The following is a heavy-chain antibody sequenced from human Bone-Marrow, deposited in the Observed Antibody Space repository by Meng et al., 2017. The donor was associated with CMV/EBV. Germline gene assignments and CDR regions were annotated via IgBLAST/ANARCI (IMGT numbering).Heavy chain of an antibody. CDR1: GGSISSYY. J-gene: IGHJ6*02. CDR2: IYYSGST. CDR3: ARVGVGARGWSGMDV. D-gene: IGHD1-26*01. Sequence: SETLSLTCTVSGGSISSYYWSWIRQPPGKGLEWIGYIYYSGSTNYNPSLKSRVTISVDTSKNQFSLKLSSVTAADTAVYYCARVGVGARGWSGMDVWGQGTTVTVSS. V-gene: IGHV4-59*01.